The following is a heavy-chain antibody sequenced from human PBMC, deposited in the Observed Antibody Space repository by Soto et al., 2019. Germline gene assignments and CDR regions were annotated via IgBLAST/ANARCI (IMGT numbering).Heavy chain of an antibody. J-gene: IGHJ4*02. D-gene: IGHD3-22*01. CDR1: GGSISSGGYY. CDR2: IYYSGST. Sequence: QVQLQESGPGLVKPSQTLSLTCTVSGGSISSGGYYWSWIRQHPGKGLEWIGYIYYSGSTYYNPSLKSRVTLSVDTSKNPFSRKLSSVTAADTAVYYCARVSFWLDDSSGYYPYYFDYWGQGTLVTVSS. CDR3: ARVSFWLDDSSGYYPYYFDY. V-gene: IGHV4-31*03.